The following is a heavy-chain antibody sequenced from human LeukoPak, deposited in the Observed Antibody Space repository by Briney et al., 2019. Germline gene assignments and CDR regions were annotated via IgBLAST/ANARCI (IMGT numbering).Heavy chain of an antibody. CDR2: ISSGPSYI. J-gene: IGHJ4*01. CDR1: GFTFSTYS. CDR3: ARGGYYFDP. Sequence: GGSLRLSCAASGFTFSTYSMNWVRQAPGKGLEWVSSISSGPSYIYYADSMKGRFTISRDNAKNSLYLQMNSLRAEDTAVYYCARGGYYFDPWGHGTLVTVSS. V-gene: IGHV3-21*01.